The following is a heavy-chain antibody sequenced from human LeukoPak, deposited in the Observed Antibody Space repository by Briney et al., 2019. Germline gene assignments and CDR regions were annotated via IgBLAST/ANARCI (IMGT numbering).Heavy chain of an antibody. Sequence: PSETLSLTCTVSGGSISSHSWSWIRQPPGKGLEGIGYIYYSGSTNYNPSLKSRVTISVDTSKNQFPLKLSSVTAADTAVYYCARVKRATGTAMSWFDPWGQGTLVTVSS. CDR3: ARVKRATGTAMSWFDP. CDR2: IYYSGST. J-gene: IGHJ5*02. D-gene: IGHD5-18*01. V-gene: IGHV4-59*11. CDR1: GGSISSHS.